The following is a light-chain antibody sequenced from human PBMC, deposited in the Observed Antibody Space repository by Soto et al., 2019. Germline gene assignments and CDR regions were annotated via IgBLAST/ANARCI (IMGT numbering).Light chain of an antibody. CDR3: QQSYNTPLT. J-gene: IGKJ1*01. CDR2: DAS. V-gene: IGKV1-39*01. CDR1: QTIGTY. Sequence: IEVTQPPSSLAASLGDRDTITCRASQTIGTYVNWYRQKSGAAPELLIYDASTLQSGVPSRFRGGASGTDFTLTLCSLQLDDFATYDCQQSYNTPLTLGQETKVEIK.